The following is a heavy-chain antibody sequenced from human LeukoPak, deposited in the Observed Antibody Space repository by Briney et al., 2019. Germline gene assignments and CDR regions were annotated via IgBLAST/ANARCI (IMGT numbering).Heavy chain of an antibody. J-gene: IGHJ4*02. CDR1: GFTFSNYA. CDR2: ISGSGDST. D-gene: IGHD3-10*01. CDR3: AKDCGLYGSGNFGY. V-gene: IGHV3-23*01. Sequence: GGSLRLSCAASGFTFSNYAMNWVRQAPGKGLEWVSGISGSGDSTYYADSVKGRLTASREKSNNTLYLQMNSLRAEDTAVYYCAKDCGLYGSGNFGYWGQGTLVTVSS.